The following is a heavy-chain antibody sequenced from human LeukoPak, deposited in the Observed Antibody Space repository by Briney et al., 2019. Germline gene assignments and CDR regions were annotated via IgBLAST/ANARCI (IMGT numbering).Heavy chain of an antibody. CDR1: GGSISSYY. CDR3: ASGLFSSWYKVLDY. V-gene: IGHV4-59*12. D-gene: IGHD6-13*01. CDR2: IYYSGST. Sequence: PSETLSLTCTVSGGSISSYYWSWIRQPPGKGLEWIGYIYYSGSTNYNPSLKSRVTISVDTSKNQFSLKLSSVTAADTAVYYCASGLFSSWYKVLDYWGQGTLVTVSS. J-gene: IGHJ4*02.